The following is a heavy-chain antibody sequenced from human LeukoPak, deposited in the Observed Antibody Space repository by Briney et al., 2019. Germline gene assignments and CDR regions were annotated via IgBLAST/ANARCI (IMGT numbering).Heavy chain of an antibody. Sequence: SQTLSLTCIVSGGSIISGDYYWTWIRQPPGKALEWIGYIYHNGDTYYNPSLRSRISISVDTSKNQFSLKLSSVTAADTAVYYCARAGVVPAAINRAFDIWGQGSLVTVSS. D-gene: IGHD2-2*02. J-gene: IGHJ3*02. CDR2: IYHNGDT. V-gene: IGHV4-30-4*08. CDR1: GGSIISGDYY. CDR3: ARAGVVPAAINRAFDI.